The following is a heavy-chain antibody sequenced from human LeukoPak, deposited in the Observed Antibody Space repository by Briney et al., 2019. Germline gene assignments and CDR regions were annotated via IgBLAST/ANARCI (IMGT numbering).Heavy chain of an antibody. Sequence: GGSLRLSCAASGFSVSSSYMGWVRQAAGKGLEWVSVIYSAGSTYYPDSVKGRFTISRDNSQNMLYLQMDSLRAEDTDVYYCARLYDSSAYGAFDIWGQGTMVTVSS. D-gene: IGHD3-22*01. CDR2: IYSAGST. CDR3: ARLYDSSAYGAFDI. CDR1: GFSVSSSY. V-gene: IGHV3-66*02. J-gene: IGHJ3*02.